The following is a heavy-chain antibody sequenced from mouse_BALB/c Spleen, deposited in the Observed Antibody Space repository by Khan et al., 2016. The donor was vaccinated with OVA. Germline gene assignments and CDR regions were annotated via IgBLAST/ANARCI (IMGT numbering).Heavy chain of an antibody. CDR2: IDPENDNT. Sequence: EVQLQQSGAELVRPGALVKLSCKGSGFNIKDYYIHWVKQRPEQGLEWIGWIDPENDNTIYDPKFQGKASITADTSSNTAYLQLSSLTSEDTAVDYCTRDGYSPWFAYWGQGTLITVSA. CDR1: GFNIKDYY. V-gene: IGHV14-1*02. CDR3: TRDGYSPWFAY. D-gene: IGHD2-3*01. J-gene: IGHJ3*01.